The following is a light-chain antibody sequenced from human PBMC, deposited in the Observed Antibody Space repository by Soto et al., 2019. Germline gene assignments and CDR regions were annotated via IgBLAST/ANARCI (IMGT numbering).Light chain of an antibody. J-gene: IGKJ1*01. CDR3: QKLNAYPPWT. Sequence: QLTQSPSSLSASVGDRVTITCRASQGIGSDLAWYHQKPGRAPKLLIVGATTLTSGVPSRFSGSGSGTDFTLTVNSLQPEDFATYFCQKLNAYPPWTFGQGTKVEIK. CDR1: QGIGSD. CDR2: GAT. V-gene: IGKV1-9*01.